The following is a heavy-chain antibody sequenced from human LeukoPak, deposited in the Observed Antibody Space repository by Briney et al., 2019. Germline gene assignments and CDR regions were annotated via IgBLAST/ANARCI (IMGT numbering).Heavy chain of an antibody. CDR3: ARSGGTYSFDM. J-gene: IGHJ3*02. V-gene: IGHV3-74*01. CDR2: INTDRSNT. CDR1: GITFSRYW. D-gene: IGHD1-26*01. Sequence: GGPLRLSCAASGITFSRYWMHWVRQAPGKGLVWVSRINTDRSNTTYADSVKGRFRISRDNAKNTLYLQMNSLGAEDTAVYYCARSGGTYSFDMWGQGTMVTVSS.